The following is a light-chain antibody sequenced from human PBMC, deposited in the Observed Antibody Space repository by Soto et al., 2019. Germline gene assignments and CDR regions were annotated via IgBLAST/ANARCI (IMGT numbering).Light chain of an antibody. CDR3: HSYVGSSNTWV. Sequence: QSALTQPPSASGSPGQSVAISCTGTSSDVGGYNYVSWYQQHPGKAPKLLIYEVTKRPSGVPDRFSGSKSGNTASLTVSGLQAEDEADYYCHSYVGSSNTWVFGGGTKLTVL. CDR2: EVT. CDR1: SSDVGGYNY. V-gene: IGLV2-8*01. J-gene: IGLJ3*02.